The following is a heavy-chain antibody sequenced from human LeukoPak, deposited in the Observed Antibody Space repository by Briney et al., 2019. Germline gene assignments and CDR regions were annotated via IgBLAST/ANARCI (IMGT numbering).Heavy chain of an antibody. CDR1: GGTFSSYA. CDR2: IIPIFGTA. Sequence: GASVKVSCKASGGTFSSYAISWVRQAPGQGLEWMGGIIPIFGTANYAQKFQGRVTITADESTSTAYMELSSLRSEDTAVYYCARDRKPDYYGSGRPYYYYMDVWGKGTTVTISS. D-gene: IGHD3-10*01. J-gene: IGHJ6*03. CDR3: ARDRKPDYYGSGRPYYYYMDV. V-gene: IGHV1-69*13.